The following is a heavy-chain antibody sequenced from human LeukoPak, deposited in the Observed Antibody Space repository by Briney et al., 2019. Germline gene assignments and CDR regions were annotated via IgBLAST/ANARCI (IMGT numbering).Heavy chain of an antibody. CDR2: IYYSGST. Sequence: PSETLSLTCTVSGGSISSSSYYWGWIRQPPGKGLEWIGSIYYSGSTYYNPSLKSRVTISVDTSKNQFSLKLSSVTAADTAVYYCARLYSSSWYNMDVWGKGTTVTVSS. CDR1: GGSISSSSYY. V-gene: IGHV4-39*07. D-gene: IGHD6-13*01. CDR3: ARLYSSSWYNMDV. J-gene: IGHJ6*03.